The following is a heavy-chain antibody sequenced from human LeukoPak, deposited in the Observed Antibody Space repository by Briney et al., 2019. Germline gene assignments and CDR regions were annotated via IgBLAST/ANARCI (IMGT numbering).Heavy chain of an antibody. CDR3: ARGGSGVVVTTYYYYYGMDV. J-gene: IGHJ6*02. V-gene: IGHV1-18*01. CDR1: GYTFTSYG. CDR2: INAYNGNT. D-gene: IGHD2-21*02. Sequence: ASVKVSCKASGYTFTSYGISWVRQAPGQGLEWMGWINAYNGNTNYAQKLQGRVTMTTDTSTSTAYMELRSLRSEGTAVYYCARGGSGVVVTTYYYYYGMDVWGQGTTVTVSS.